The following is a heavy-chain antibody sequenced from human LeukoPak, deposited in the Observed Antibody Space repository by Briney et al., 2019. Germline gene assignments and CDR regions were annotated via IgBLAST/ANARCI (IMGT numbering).Heavy chain of an antibody. J-gene: IGHJ4*02. CDR2: VYHSGNT. CDR1: GDSISNSNSY. Sequence: SETLSLTCTVSGDSISNSNSYWDWIRQSPGKGLEWIGSVYHSGNTYYTPSLRSRATISVDTSKNQFSLRLRSVTAADTAVYYCARRHIVTGPACYFDYWGQGTLVTVSS. CDR3: ARRHIVTGPACYFDY. D-gene: IGHD1-14*01. V-gene: IGHV4-39*01.